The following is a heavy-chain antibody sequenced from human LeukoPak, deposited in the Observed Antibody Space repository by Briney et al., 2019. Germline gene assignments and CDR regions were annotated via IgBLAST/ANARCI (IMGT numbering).Heavy chain of an antibody. CDR3: ARHLVSDRNGYARHYYMDV. V-gene: IGHV4-59*08. CDR1: GGSLSGYY. CDR2: IYYGEST. D-gene: IGHD3-22*01. Sequence: SETLSLTCTVSGGSLSGYYCSWIRQPQRTGLEWIGYIYYGESTNYNPSLTRQVPISVDTSKNQFSLTLSSVPAADTAAYYCARHLVSDRNGYARHYYMDVWGKRTTVTVSS. J-gene: IGHJ6*03.